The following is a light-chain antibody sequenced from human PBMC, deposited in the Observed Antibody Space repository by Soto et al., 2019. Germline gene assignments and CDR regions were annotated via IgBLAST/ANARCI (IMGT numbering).Light chain of an antibody. Sequence: EIVLTQSPGTLSLSPGQRATLSCRASQSVSSNYLAWYQQKSGQAPRLLIHGASSRATGIPDRFSGSGSGTDFTLTISRLEPEDFAVYYCQQYVSSSITFGQGTRLEIK. CDR1: QSVSSNY. CDR3: QQYVSSSIT. CDR2: GAS. J-gene: IGKJ5*01. V-gene: IGKV3-20*01.